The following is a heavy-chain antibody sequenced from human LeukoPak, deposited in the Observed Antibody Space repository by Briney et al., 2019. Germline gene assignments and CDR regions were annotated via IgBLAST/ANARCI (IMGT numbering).Heavy chain of an antibody. V-gene: IGHV1-2*02. Sequence: ASVKVSCKASGYTFTAYYMHWVRQAPGQGLEWMGWINLNSGGTNYAQKFQGRVTMTRDTSISAAYMDLSRLGSDDTAVYYCARVAGGDWYYLDFWGQGTLVTVSS. CDR3: ARVAGGDWYYLDF. CDR2: INLNSGGT. J-gene: IGHJ4*02. D-gene: IGHD2-21*02. CDR1: GYTFTAYY.